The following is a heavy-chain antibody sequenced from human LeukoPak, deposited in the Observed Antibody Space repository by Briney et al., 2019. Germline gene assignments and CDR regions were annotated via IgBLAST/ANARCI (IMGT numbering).Heavy chain of an antibody. CDR2: ISSSGSTI. Sequence: PGGSLRLSCAASGFTISSYEMNWVRQAPGKGLEWDSYISSSGSTIYYADSVKGRFTISRDNAKNSLYLQMNSLRAEDTAVYYCARDYYGSGSPFDYWGRGTLVTVSS. D-gene: IGHD3-10*01. CDR3: ARDYYGSGSPFDY. V-gene: IGHV3-48*03. J-gene: IGHJ4*02. CDR1: GFTISSYE.